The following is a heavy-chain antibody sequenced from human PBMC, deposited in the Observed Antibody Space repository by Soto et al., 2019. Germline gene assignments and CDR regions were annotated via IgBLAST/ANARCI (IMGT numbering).Heavy chain of an antibody. V-gene: IGHV1-2*06. CDR2: MNVDTGGT. J-gene: IGHJ4*02. CDR1: GYRFTTFY. CDR3: ARDCIFVLRGYSCRIHF. Sequence: ASVKVSCKASGYRFTTFYIHWVRQAPGQGLEWMGRMNVDTGGTTYAQKFQGRVTMTRDTSISTAYMEVTNVKSDDTAIYYCARDCIFVLRGYSCRIHFCGQGTWVTGSS. D-gene: IGHD5-12*01.